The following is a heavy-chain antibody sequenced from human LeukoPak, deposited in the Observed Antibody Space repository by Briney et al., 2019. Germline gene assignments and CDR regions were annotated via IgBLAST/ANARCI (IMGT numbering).Heavy chain of an antibody. V-gene: IGHV1-18*01. J-gene: IGHJ6*02. CDR1: GYTFTSYG. CDR2: ISAYNGNT. Sequence: ASVKVSCKASGYTFTSYGISWVRQAPGQGLEWMGWISAYNGNTNYAQKLQGRVTMTTDTSTSTAYMELRSLRSDDTAVYYCARDFRTIGRPSYGMDVWGQGTTVTVSS. CDR3: ARDFRTIGRPSYGMDV. D-gene: IGHD6-6*01.